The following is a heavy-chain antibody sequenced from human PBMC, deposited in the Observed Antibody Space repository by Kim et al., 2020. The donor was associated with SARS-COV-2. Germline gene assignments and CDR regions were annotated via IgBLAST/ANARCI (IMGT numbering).Heavy chain of an antibody. J-gene: IGHJ4*02. CDR3: AVGTVSGSGIDY. Sequence: SYEPKFQGRVTMTRDTSTSTVYMELSSLRSEDTAVYYCAVGTVSGSGIDYWGQGTLVTVSS. D-gene: IGHD2-15*01. V-gene: IGHV1-46*01.